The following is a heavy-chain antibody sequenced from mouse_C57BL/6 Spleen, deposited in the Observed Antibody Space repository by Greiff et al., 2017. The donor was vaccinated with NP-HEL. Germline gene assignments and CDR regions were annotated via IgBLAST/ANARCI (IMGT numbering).Heavy chain of an antibody. D-gene: IGHD1-1*01. V-gene: IGHV5-4*01. Sequence: EVQVVESGGGLVKPGGSLKLSCAASGFTFSSYAMSWVRQTPEKRLEWVATISDGGSYTYYPDNVKGRFTISRDNAKNNLYLQMSHLKSEDTAMYYCARDEGLGYYGYYLDYWGQGTTLTVSS. J-gene: IGHJ2*01. CDR3: ARDEGLGYYGYYLDY. CDR2: ISDGGSYT. CDR1: GFTFSSYA.